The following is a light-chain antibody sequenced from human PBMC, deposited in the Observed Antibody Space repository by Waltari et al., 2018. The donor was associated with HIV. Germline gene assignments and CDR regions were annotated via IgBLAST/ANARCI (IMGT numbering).Light chain of an antibody. V-gene: IGKV1-39*01. Sequence: DLQMTQSPSSLSASVADRVTITCRARQSISNYLNWYQQKPGKAPKLLIYAASSLQSGVPSRFSGSGSGTDFTLTISSLQPEDFATYYCQQSYSTPWTFGQGTKVEIK. CDR2: AAS. CDR1: QSISNY. J-gene: IGKJ1*01. CDR3: QQSYSTPWT.